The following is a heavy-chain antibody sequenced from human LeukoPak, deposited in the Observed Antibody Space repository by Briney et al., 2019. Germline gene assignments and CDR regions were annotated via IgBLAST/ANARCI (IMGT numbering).Heavy chain of an antibody. Sequence: KPSETLSLTCTVSGGSISSSCYYWGWIRQPPGKGLEWIGSIYYSGSTYYNPSLKSRVTISVDTSKNQFSLKLSSVTAADTAVYYCARRGQGGSGSNLKNYYYYYMDVWGKGTTVTVSS. J-gene: IGHJ6*03. CDR3: ARRGQGGSGSNLKNYYYYYMDV. D-gene: IGHD3-16*01. V-gene: IGHV4-39*01. CDR1: GGSISSSCYY. CDR2: IYYSGST.